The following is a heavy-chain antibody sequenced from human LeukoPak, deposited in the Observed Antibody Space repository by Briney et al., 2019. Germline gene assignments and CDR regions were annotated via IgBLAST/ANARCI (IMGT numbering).Heavy chain of an antibody. J-gene: IGHJ5*02. CDR3: ARGGYKYNWFDP. D-gene: IGHD1-1*01. CDR2: INPNSGGT. Sequence: ASVKVSCKASGYIFTSYYMHWVRQAPGQGLEWMGWINPNSGGTNYAQKFQGRVTMTRDTSIGTAYMELSRLRSDDTAVYYCARGGYKYNWFDPWGQGTLVTVSS. CDR1: GYIFTSYY. V-gene: IGHV1-2*02.